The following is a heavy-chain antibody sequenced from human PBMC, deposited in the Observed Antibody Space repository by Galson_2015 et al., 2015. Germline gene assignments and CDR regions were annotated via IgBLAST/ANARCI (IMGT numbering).Heavy chain of an antibody. CDR2: INPNSGDT. V-gene: IGHV1-2*06. CDR3: ARDYRAVA. Sequence: CKASGYTFIDYYLHWARQAPGQGLEGMGRINPNSGDTNYAQNFQGRVTMTRDTSISTAFMELSRLRSDDTALYFCARDYRAVAWGQGTLVTVSS. J-gene: IGHJ5*02. D-gene: IGHD4-23*01. CDR1: GYTFIDYY.